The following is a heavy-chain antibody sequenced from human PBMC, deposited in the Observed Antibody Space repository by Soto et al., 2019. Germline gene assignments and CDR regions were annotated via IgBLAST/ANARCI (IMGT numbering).Heavy chain of an antibody. CDR3: ARGGRVLGAAAGINYYYYMDV. Sequence: GGSLRLSCAASGFTVSSNYMSWVRQAPGKGLEWVSVIYSGGSTYYADSVKGRFTISRDNSKNTLYLQMNSLRAEDTAVYYCARGGRVLGAAAGINYYYYMDVWGKGTTVTVSS. V-gene: IGHV3-66*01. D-gene: IGHD6-13*01. J-gene: IGHJ6*03. CDR2: IYSGGST. CDR1: GFTVSSNY.